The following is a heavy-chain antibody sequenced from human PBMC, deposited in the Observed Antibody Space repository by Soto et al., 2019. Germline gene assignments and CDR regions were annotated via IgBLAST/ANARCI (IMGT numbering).Heavy chain of an antibody. Sequence: VHLVQSGAEVKKPGASVKVSCKASGYTFTSYGITWVRQAPGQGLEWMGWISAHNGNTDYAHKLQGSVLVTRDTSTSTAYMELRSLSSDDTAVYYCERGRYRDYWGQGALVTVSS. J-gene: IGHJ4*02. CDR3: ERGRYRDY. V-gene: IGHV1-18*01. D-gene: IGHD1-1*01. CDR1: GYTFTSYG. CDR2: ISAHNGNT.